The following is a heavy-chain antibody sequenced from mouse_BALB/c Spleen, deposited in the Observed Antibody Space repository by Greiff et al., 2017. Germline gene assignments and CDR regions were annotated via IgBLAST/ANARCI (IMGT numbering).Heavy chain of an antibody. Sequence: VQLQQSGPGLVAPSQSLSITCTVSGFSLTSYGVHWVRQPPGKGLEWLGVIWAGGSTNYNSALMSRLSISKDNSKSQVFLKMNSLQTDDTAMYYCARNDYDEGGYFDYWGQGTTLTVSS. CDR2: IWAGGST. J-gene: IGHJ2*01. V-gene: IGHV2-9*02. D-gene: IGHD2-4*01. CDR3: ARNDYDEGGYFDY. CDR1: GFSLTSYG.